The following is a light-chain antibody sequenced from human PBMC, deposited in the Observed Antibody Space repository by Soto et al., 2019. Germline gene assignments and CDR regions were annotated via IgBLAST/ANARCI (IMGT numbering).Light chain of an antibody. V-gene: IGKV1-9*01. CDR1: QGISTY. CDR2: AAS. J-gene: IGKJ5*01. CDR3: QQLNSFPIT. Sequence: QLTLALSFLSASAGARVSLTCRASQGISTYLAWYQQKPGRAPNLLIYAASTLQSEVPSRFSGSGSGTEFTLTICSLQPEDFATYCCQQLNSFPITFGQGAGLEVK.